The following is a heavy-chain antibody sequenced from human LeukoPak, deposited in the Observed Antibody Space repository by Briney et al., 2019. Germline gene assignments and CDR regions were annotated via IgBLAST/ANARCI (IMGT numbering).Heavy chain of an antibody. CDR3: ARASSSSSSYWFDP. J-gene: IGHJ5*02. D-gene: IGHD6-6*01. CDR2: IYDSGST. Sequence: SETLSLTCSVSGGSISRSSYYWGWIRQPPGKGLEWIGSIYDSGSTYYNPSLKSRVTISVDTSKNQFSLKLSSVTAADTAVYYCARASSSSSSYWFDPWGQGTLVTVSS. CDR1: GGSISRSSYY. V-gene: IGHV4-39*07.